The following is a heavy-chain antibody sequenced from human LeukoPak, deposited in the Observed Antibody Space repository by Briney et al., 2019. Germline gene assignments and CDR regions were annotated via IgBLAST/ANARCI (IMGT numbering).Heavy chain of an antibody. Sequence: GASVKVSCKASGYTFTSYDINWVRQAAGQGLEWMGWMNPNSGNTGYAQKFQGRVTMTRNTSISTAYMELSSLRSEDTAVYYCARGSRYGSGSYCGYWGQGTLVTVSS. D-gene: IGHD3-10*01. V-gene: IGHV1-8*01. CDR2: MNPNSGNT. CDR1: GYTFTSYD. J-gene: IGHJ4*02. CDR3: ARGSRYGSGSYCGY.